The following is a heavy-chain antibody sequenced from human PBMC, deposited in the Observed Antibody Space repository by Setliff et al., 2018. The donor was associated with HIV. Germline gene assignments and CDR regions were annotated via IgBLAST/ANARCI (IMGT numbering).Heavy chain of an antibody. Sequence: ASVKVSCKASGYFFTAYYMHWVRQAPGQGLEWMAWINPNTGGTQYAQEFQGRVTVTRDTPISTAYMEIKKLTSDDTAVYYCARDNRTGYSGGWPLDYWGQGTVVTVSS. V-gene: IGHV1-2*02. J-gene: IGHJ4*02. CDR2: INPNTGGT. CDR1: GYFFTAYY. D-gene: IGHD5-12*01. CDR3: ARDNRTGYSGGWPLDY.